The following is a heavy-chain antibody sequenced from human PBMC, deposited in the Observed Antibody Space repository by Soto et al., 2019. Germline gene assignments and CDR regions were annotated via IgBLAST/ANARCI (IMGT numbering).Heavy chain of an antibody. CDR1: GYSFTDYH. CDR3: ARGDSTDCSNGVCSFFYNHDMDV. CDR2: INPKSGGT. J-gene: IGHJ6*02. Sequence: ASVKVSCKASGYSFTDYHIHWVRQAPGQGLEWLGRINPKSGGTSTAQKFQGWVTMTTDTSISAASMELTRLTSDDTAIYYCARGDSTDCSNGVCSFFYNHDMDVWGQGTTVTVSS. V-gene: IGHV1-2*04. D-gene: IGHD2-8*01.